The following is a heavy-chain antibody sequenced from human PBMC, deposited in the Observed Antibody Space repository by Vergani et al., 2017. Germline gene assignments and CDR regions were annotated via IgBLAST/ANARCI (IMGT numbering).Heavy chain of an antibody. CDR2: IFSNDEK. CDR1: GGSISSYYW. Sequence: QESGPGLVKPSETLSLTCTVSGGSISSYYWSWIRQPPGKALEWLAHIFSNDEKYYSTSLKSRLTVSKDTSKSQVVLTMTNMDPVDTATYYCARILEAGSWYMQYYFDYWGQGTLVTVSS. V-gene: IGHV2-26*01. CDR3: ARILEAGSWYMQYYFDY. J-gene: IGHJ4*02. D-gene: IGHD6-13*01.